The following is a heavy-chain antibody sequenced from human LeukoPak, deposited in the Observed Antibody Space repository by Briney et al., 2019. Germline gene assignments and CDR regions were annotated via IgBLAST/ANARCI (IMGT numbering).Heavy chain of an antibody. CDR1: GYTFTSYD. Sequence: GASVKVSCKASGYTFTSYDINWVRQATGQGLEWMGWMNPNSGNTGYAQKFQGRVTMTRNTSISTAYMELSSLRSEDTAVYYCARGKDVLLWFGELWGGNWFDPWGQGTLVTVSS. V-gene: IGHV1-8*01. CDR3: ARGKDVLLWFGELWGGNWFDP. CDR2: MNPNSGNT. J-gene: IGHJ5*02. D-gene: IGHD3-10*01.